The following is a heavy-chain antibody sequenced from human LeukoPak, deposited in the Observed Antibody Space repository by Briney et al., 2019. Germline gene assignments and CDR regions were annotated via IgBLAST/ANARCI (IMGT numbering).Heavy chain of an antibody. V-gene: IGHV1-69*05. CDR1: GGTFSSYA. J-gene: IGHJ4*02. CDR3: ARDHEVRRQRWLPSVGY. D-gene: IGHD5-24*01. Sequence: SVKVSCKASGGTFSSYAISWVRQAPGQGLEWMGGIIPIFGTANYAQKFQGRVTITTDESTSTAYMELSSLRSEDTAVYYCARDHEVRRQRWLPSVGYWGQGTLVTVSS. CDR2: IIPIFGTA.